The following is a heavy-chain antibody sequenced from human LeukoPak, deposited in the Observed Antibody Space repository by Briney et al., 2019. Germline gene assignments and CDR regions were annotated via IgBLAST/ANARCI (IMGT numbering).Heavy chain of an antibody. V-gene: IGHV4-39*07. CDR3: ARVFVSRHLWLRGDNWYDP. D-gene: IGHD5-18*01. J-gene: IGHJ5*02. CDR1: GGSISSSSYY. CDR2: IYYSGST. Sequence: SETLSLTCIVSGGSISSSSYYWGWIRQPPGKGLEWIGSIYYSGSTYYNPSLKSRVSISVDTSKQQFSLKLSSVSAADTAVYYCARVFVSRHLWLRGDNWYDPWGQGTLVTVSS.